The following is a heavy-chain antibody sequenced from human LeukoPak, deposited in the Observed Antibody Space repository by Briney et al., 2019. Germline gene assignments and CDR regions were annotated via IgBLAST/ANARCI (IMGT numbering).Heavy chain of an antibody. CDR2: ISGSGDTT. D-gene: IGHD3-10*01. CDR1: GFTFNSYA. V-gene: IGHV3-23*01. CDR3: AKDFGSGSYDYYYMDV. Sequence: GGSLRLSCAASGFTFNSYAMSWVRQAPGKGLEWVSAISGSGDTTYFADSVKGRFAISRDNSKNTLYLQMNSLRAEDTAVYYCAKDFGSGSYDYYYMDVWGKGTTVTVSS. J-gene: IGHJ6*03.